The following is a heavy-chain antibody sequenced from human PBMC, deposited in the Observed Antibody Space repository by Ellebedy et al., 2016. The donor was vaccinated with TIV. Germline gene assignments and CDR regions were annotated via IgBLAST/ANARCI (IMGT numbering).Heavy chain of an antibody. V-gene: IGHV3-30-3*01. D-gene: IGHD6-19*01. CDR1: GFTFSSYA. CDR2: ISYDGSNK. J-gene: IGHJ4*02. CDR3: ARDFHIAVAGTWDFDY. Sequence: GESLKISXAASGFTFSSYAMSWVRQAPGKGLEWVAVISYDGSNKYYADSVKGRFTISRDNSKNTLYLQMNSLRAEDTAVYYCARDFHIAVAGTWDFDYWGQGTLVTVSS.